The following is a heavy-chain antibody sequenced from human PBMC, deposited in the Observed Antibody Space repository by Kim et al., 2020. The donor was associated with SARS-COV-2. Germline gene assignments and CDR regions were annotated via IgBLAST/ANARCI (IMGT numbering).Heavy chain of an antibody. J-gene: IGHJ2*01. D-gene: IGHD2-15*01. Sequence: SETLSLTCTASAGSFSGNYWSWIRQPPGKGLEWIAYVYNSGNVDYNSYLRSRATISINTSKSPFSPKLHSVTTADTAVSYCTRFTGVHCSHASQTGSFDL. CDR2: VYNSGNV. CDR1: AGSFSGNY. CDR3: TRFTGVHCSHASQTGSFDL. V-gene: IGHV4-59*08.